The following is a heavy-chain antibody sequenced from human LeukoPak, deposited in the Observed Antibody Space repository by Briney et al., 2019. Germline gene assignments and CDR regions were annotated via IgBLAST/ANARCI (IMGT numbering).Heavy chain of an antibody. CDR3: AGNYGPYYFDY. V-gene: IGHV3-33*01. D-gene: IGHD3-10*01. CDR1: GFTFSNYG. Sequence: GGSLRLSCAASGFTFSNYGMHWVRQAPGKGLEWVVVIWYDGGNKYYADSVKGRFTISRDNSKNTLYLQMNSLRAEDTAVYYCAGNYGPYYFDYWGQGTLVTVSS. J-gene: IGHJ4*02. CDR2: IWYDGGNK.